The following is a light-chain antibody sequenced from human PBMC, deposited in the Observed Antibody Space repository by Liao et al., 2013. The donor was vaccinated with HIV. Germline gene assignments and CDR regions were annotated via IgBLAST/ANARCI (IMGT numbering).Light chain of an antibody. CDR2: ENS. CDR1: KLGEKY. CDR3: QAWDTSADVV. J-gene: IGLJ2*01. Sequence: SYELTQPPSVSVSPGQTASITCSGHKLGEKYASWYQQKPGQSPVVVIYENSKRPSGIPERFSGSNSGNTATLTISETQPMDEADYFCQAWDTSADVVFGGGTKLTVL. V-gene: IGLV3-1*01.